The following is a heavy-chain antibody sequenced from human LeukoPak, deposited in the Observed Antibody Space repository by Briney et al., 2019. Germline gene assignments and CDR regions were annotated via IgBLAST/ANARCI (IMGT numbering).Heavy chain of an antibody. V-gene: IGHV1-18*01. CDR2: ISAYNGNT. CDR3: ARDRDYGDYNTQDLFVY. CDR1: GFTLTNYA. Sequence: ASVKVSCKASGFTLTNYAMNWVRQAPGQGLEWMGWISAYNGNTNYAQRLQGRVTMTTDTSTSTAYMELRSLRSDDTAVYYCARDRDYGDYNTQDLFVYWGQGTLVTVSS. D-gene: IGHD4-17*01. J-gene: IGHJ4*02.